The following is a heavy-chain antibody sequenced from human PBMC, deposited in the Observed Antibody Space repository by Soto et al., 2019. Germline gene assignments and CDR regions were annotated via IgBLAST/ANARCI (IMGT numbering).Heavy chain of an antibody. V-gene: IGHV3-15*07. CDR1: GFTFSNAW. D-gene: IGHD2-15*01. Sequence: GGSLRLSCAASGFTFSNAWMNWVRQAPGKGLEWVGRIKSKTDGGTTDYAAPVKGRFTISRDDSKNTLYLQMNSLKTEDTAVYYCTTDLEVVVAAFTAHYYYYGMDVWGQGTTVTVSS. CDR3: TTDLEVVVAAFTAHYYYYGMDV. CDR2: IKSKTDGGTT. J-gene: IGHJ6*02.